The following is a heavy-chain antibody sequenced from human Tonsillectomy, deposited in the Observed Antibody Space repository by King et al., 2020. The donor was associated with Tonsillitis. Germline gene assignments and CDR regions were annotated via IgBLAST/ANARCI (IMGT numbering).Heavy chain of an antibody. CDR1: GYTFTSYY. D-gene: IGHD1-26*01. Sequence: QLVQSGAEVKKPGASVKVSCKASGYTFTSYYMHWVRQAPGQGLEWMGIINPSGGSTSYAQKFQGRVTMTRDTSTSTVYMELSSLRSEDTAVYYCARESGSYYVEKWFVPWGQGTLVTVSS. CDR3: ARESGSYYVEKWFVP. J-gene: IGHJ5*02. CDR2: INPSGGST. V-gene: IGHV1-46*01.